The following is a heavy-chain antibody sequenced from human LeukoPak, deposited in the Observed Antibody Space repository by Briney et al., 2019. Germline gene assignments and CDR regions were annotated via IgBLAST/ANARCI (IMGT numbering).Heavy chain of an antibody. CDR3: AKLRWPKGGRSSFDF. CDR2: IYPSDSDT. J-gene: IGHJ4*02. Sequence: GESLKISCKGSGYSFTTYWIGWVRQMPGKGLEWMGIIYPSDSDTRYSPSFQGQVTISADKSINTAYLQWTSLKASETAMYYCAKLRWPKGGRSSFDFWGQGTLVTVSS. CDR1: GYSFTTYW. D-gene: IGHD4-23*01. V-gene: IGHV5-51*01.